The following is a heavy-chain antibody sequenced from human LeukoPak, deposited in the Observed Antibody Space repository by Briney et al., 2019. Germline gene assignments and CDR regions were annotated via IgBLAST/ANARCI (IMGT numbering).Heavy chain of an antibody. CDR1: GYSFTTYW. D-gene: IGHD1-1*01. CDR3: ARWKGGDNWFDP. CDR2: IYPGDSDT. V-gene: IGHV5-51*01. Sequence: HGESLKISCEGSGYSFTTYWIGWVRQMSGKGLEWMGTIYPGDSDTRYSPSFQGQVTISADKSISTAYLQWSSLKASDTAMYYCARWKGGDNWFDPWGQGTLVTVSS. J-gene: IGHJ5*02.